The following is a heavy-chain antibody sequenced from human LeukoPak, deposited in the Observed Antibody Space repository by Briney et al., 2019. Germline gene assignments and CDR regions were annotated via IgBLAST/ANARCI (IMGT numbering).Heavy chain of an antibody. D-gene: IGHD3-3*01. J-gene: IGHJ4*02. CDR3: AKVGFWSGYYALYYFDY. CDR1: GGSINSYY. Sequence: PSETLSLTCTVSGGSINSYYWSWIRQPAGKGLEWIGRIYSSGATNYNPSLKSRVTMSLDTSKNQFSLKLSSVTAADTAVYYCAKVGFWSGYYALYYFDYWGQGALVTVSS. V-gene: IGHV4-4*07. CDR2: IYSSGAT.